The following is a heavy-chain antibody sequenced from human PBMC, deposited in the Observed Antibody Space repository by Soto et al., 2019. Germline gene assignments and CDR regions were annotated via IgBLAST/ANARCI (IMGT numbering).Heavy chain of an antibody. CDR1: GFTFSSYG. Sequence: GGSLRLSCAASGFTFSSYGMHWVRQAPGKGLEWVAVISYDGSNKYYADSVKGRFTISRDNSKNTLYLQMNSLRAEDTAVYYCAKAGYCSSTSCHGNYYGMDVWGQGTTVTVSS. CDR2: ISYDGSNK. J-gene: IGHJ6*02. D-gene: IGHD2-2*01. CDR3: AKAGYCSSTSCHGNYYGMDV. V-gene: IGHV3-30*18.